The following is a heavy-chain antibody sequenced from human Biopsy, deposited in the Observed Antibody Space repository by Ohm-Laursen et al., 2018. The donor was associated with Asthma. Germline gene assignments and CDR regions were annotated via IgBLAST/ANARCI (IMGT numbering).Heavy chain of an antibody. CDR2: IYYSGST. CDR1: YGSITSGGYY. Sequence: TLSLTRTVPYGSITSGGYYWTWIRQHPGKGLEWIGFIYYSGSTYYNPSLKSRVSISIDTSKNQFSLKLSSVTAADTAVYYCARAQDYYDSRGYYRSFDYWGQGTLVTVSS. CDR3: ARAQDYYDSRGYYRSFDY. D-gene: IGHD3-22*01. V-gene: IGHV4-31*03. J-gene: IGHJ4*02.